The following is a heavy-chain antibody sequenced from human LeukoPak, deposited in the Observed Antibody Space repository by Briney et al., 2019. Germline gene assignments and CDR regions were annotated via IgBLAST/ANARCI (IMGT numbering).Heavy chain of an antibody. Sequence: SETVSLTCTVSGGSISSHYWSWIRQPPGKGLEWIGYIYYTGSTNYNPSLKSRVTISVGTSKNQFSLKLSSVTAADTAVYYCARPIVAAWRGAFDIWGQGTMITVSS. V-gene: IGHV4-59*08. CDR1: GGSISSHY. CDR2: IYYTGST. D-gene: IGHD5-12*01. CDR3: ARPIVAAWRGAFDI. J-gene: IGHJ3*02.